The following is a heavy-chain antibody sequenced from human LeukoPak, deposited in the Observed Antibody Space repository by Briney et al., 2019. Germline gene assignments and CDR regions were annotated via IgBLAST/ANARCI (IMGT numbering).Heavy chain of an antibody. Sequence: GGSLRLSCAASGFTFSSYAMSWVRQAPGKGLEWVSAISGSGGSTYYADSVKGRFTISRDNSKNTLYLQMNSLRAEDTAVYYCARGKRFLEWLSTPVSYYYGMDVWGQGTTVTVSS. CDR2: ISGSGGST. D-gene: IGHD3-3*01. J-gene: IGHJ6*02. CDR1: GFTFSSYA. V-gene: IGHV3-23*01. CDR3: ARGKRFLEWLSTPVSYYYGMDV.